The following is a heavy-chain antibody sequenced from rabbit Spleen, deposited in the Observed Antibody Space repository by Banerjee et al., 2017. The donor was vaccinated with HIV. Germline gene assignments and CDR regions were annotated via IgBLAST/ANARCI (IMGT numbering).Heavy chain of an antibody. CDR2: IDPVFGSP. V-gene: IGHV1S47*01. CDR3: ARTSVGGDYRYYGMDL. D-gene: IGHD1-1*01. J-gene: IGHJ6*01. Sequence: QEQLMESGGGLVQPGGSLKLSCKASGFDFSSYGVSWVRQAPGKGLEWIGLIDPVFGSPYYATWVNGRFTISRENAQNTVFLQMTSLTAADTATHFCARTSVGGDYRYYGMDLWGPGTLVTVS. CDR1: GFDFSSYG.